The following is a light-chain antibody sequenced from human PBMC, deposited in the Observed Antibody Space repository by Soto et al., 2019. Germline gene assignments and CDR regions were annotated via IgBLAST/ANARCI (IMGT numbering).Light chain of an antibody. CDR1: QGIRNE. Sequence: AIQVTQSPSSLCASVGDTVTITCRASQGIRNELGWYQQKPGKAPKLLIYAASTLQSEVPSRFSGSGSGTDFTLTISSLQPEDFATYYCLQDYTYPWTFGQGTKVDIK. CDR3: LQDYTYPWT. CDR2: AAS. V-gene: IGKV1-6*01. J-gene: IGKJ1*01.